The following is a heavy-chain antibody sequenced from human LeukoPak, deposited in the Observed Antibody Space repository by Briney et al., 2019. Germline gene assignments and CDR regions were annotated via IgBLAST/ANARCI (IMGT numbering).Heavy chain of an antibody. V-gene: IGHV3-23*01. J-gene: IGHJ3*02. CDR2: ISGSGGST. CDR3: AKSEVFGVVINLDAFDI. CDR1: GFTFSSYA. D-gene: IGHD3-3*01. Sequence: GGSLRLSCAASGFTFSSYAMSWVRQAPGKGLEWVSAISGSGGSTYYADSVKGRFTISGDNSKNTLYLQMNSLRAEDTAVYYCAKSEVFGVVINLDAFDIWGQGTMVTVSS.